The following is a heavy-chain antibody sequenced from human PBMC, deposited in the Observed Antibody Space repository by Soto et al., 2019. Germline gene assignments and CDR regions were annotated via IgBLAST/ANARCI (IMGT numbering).Heavy chain of an antibody. CDR3: ARDLEGSSSWYPYYYYYYGMDV. V-gene: IGHV1-18*01. CDR2: ISAYNGNT. CDR1: GYTFTSYG. J-gene: IGHJ6*02. Sequence: ASVKVSCKASGYTFTSYGISWVRQAPGQGLEWMGWISAYNGNTNYAQKLQGRVTMTTDTSTSTAYMELRSLRAEDTAVYYCARDLEGSSSWYPYYYYYYGMDVWGQGTTVTVSS. D-gene: IGHD6-13*01.